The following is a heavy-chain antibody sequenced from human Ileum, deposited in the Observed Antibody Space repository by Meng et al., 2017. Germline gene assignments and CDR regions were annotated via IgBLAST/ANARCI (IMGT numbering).Heavy chain of an antibody. CDR2: IGHDRIT. V-gene: IGHV3-23*01. J-gene: IGHJ6*02. Sequence: GGSLRLSCAVSGFTFNNYAMSWVRQAPGKGLEWVSAIGHDRITHHSDSVKGRFTISRDHSGSPLYMKMDSLRAEDTAGYYCARYHYDRSNFYGLDVWGQGTTVTVSS. CDR3: ARYHYDRSNFYGLDV. CDR1: GFTFNNYA. D-gene: IGHD3-22*01.